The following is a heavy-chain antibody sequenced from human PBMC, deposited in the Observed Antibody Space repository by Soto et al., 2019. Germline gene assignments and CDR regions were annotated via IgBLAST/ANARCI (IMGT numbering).Heavy chain of an antibody. J-gene: IGHJ3*02. CDR1: GYTFTSYA. D-gene: IGHD1-1*01. CDR3: ARRTETDAFDI. Sequence: QVQLVQSGAEVKKPGASVKVSCKASGYTFTSYAMHWVRQAPGQRLEWMGWINAGNGNTKYSQKFQGRVTITRDTYASTAYMELSSLRSEDTAVYYCARRTETDAFDIWGQGTMVTVSS. CDR2: INAGNGNT. V-gene: IGHV1-3*01.